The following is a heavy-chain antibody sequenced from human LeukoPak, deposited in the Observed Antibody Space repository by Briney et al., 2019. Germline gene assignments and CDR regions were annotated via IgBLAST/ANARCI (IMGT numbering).Heavy chain of an antibody. CDR3: ARTTSLTASGYDC. Sequence: ASVKDSCKTCGYTFTTYHINWVRQASGQGLEWLGWMNPYRGDRGYAQRFQGRLSITSDTSISTAYMELGSLKSDDTAVCFCARTTSLTASGYDCWGQGTLVTVSS. CDR2: MNPYRGDR. J-gene: IGHJ4*02. CDR1: GYTFTTYH. V-gene: IGHV1-8*03. D-gene: IGHD4-17*01.